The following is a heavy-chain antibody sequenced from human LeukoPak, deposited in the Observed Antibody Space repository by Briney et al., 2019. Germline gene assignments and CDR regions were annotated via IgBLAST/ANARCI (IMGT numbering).Heavy chain of an antibody. CDR1: GGSISSYY. CDR3: VRDDDYGDYRSARDNWFDP. J-gene: IGHJ5*02. CDR2: IYTSGST. D-gene: IGHD4-17*01. Sequence: SETLSLTCTVSGGSISSYYWSWIRQPAGKGLEWIGRIYTSGSTNYNPSLKSRVTMSVDTSKNQFSLKLSSVTAADTAVYYCVRDDDYGDYRSARDNWFDPWGQGTLVTVSS. V-gene: IGHV4-4*07.